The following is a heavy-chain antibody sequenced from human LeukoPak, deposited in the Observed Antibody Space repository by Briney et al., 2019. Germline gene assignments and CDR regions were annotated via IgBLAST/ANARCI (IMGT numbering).Heavy chain of an antibody. V-gene: IGHV3-74*01. CDR2: VNTDGSHT. J-gene: IGHJ4*02. CDR1: GFTFSSYW. D-gene: IGHD7-27*01. CDR3: ARGDLTFWGFPH. Sequence: GGSLRLSCAASGFTFSSYWMHWVRQAPGKGLMWVSRVNTDGSHTNYADSVKGRFTISRDNAKNTLYLQMNSLRAEDTAIYYCARGDLTFWGFPHWGQGALVTVSS.